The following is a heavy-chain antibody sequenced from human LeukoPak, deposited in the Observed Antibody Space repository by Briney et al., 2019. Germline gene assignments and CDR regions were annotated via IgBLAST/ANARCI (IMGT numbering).Heavy chain of an antibody. CDR1: GFTFSSYA. CDR2: ISGSGGST. J-gene: IGHJ6*02. V-gene: IGHV3-23*01. D-gene: IGHD3-10*01. CDR3: ARKPEGGTMVRGVISYYGMDV. Sequence: GGSLRLSCAASGFTFSSYAMSWVRQAPGKGLEWVSAISGSGGSTYYADSMKGRFTISRDNSKNTLYLQMNSLRAEDTAVYYCARKPEGGTMVRGVISYYGMDVWGQGTAVTVSS.